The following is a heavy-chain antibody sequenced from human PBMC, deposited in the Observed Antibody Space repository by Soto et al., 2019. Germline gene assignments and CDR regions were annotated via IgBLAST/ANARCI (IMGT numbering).Heavy chain of an antibody. CDR2: LSGSGGST. CDR3: AKGETYGDHYYYYMDV. D-gene: IGHD4-17*01. J-gene: IGHJ6*03. V-gene: IGHV3-23*01. CDR1: GFTFSDYA. Sequence: QLLESGGGLVQPGGSLRLSCVASGFTFSDYAMSWVRQAPGKGLEWVSALSGSGGSTHYADSVKGRFTISRDNSKNTLYLQMNSLRAEDTAVYYCAKGETYGDHYYYYMDVWSKGTTVTVSS.